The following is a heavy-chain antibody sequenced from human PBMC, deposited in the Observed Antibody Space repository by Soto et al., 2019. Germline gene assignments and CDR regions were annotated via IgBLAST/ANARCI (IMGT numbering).Heavy chain of an antibody. CDR1: GFTFSSYA. J-gene: IGHJ4*02. CDR2: ISGSGGST. CDR3: AKSVYDSGIYYFDY. Sequence: GGSLRLSCAASGFTFSSYAMSWVRQAPGKGLEWVSAISGSGGSTYYADSVKGRFTISRDNSKSTLHLQMNSLRAEDTAVYYCAKSVYDSGIYYFDYWGQGTLVTVSS. D-gene: IGHD3-10*01. V-gene: IGHV3-23*01.